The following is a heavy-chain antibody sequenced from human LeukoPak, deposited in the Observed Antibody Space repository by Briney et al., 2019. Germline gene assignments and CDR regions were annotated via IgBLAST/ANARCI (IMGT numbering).Heavy chain of an antibody. D-gene: IGHD3-22*01. J-gene: IGHJ4*02. CDR2: IYHSGST. V-gene: IGHV4-4*02. CDR1: GGSISSSNW. Sequence: SGTLSLTCAVSGGSISSSNWWSWVRQPPGKGLEWIGEIYHSGSTNYNPSLKSRVTMSVDTSKNQFSLKLSSVTAADTAVYYCASTPGYYYDSSALFDYWGQGTLVTVSS. CDR3: ASTPGYYYDSSALFDY.